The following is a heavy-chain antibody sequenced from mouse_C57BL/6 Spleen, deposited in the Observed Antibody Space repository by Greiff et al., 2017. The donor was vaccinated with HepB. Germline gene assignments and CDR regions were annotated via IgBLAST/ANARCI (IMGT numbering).Heavy chain of an antibody. CDR2: IDPSDSYT. D-gene: IGHD2-2*01. Sequence: QVQLQQPGAELVMPGASVKLSCKASGYTFTSYWMHWVKQRPGQGLEWIGEIDPSDSYTNYNQKFKGKYTLTEDKSSSTAYMQLSSLTSEDSAVYYCARYGFSMDYWGQGTSVTVSS. J-gene: IGHJ4*01. CDR1: GYTFTSYW. V-gene: IGHV1-69*01. CDR3: ARYGFSMDY.